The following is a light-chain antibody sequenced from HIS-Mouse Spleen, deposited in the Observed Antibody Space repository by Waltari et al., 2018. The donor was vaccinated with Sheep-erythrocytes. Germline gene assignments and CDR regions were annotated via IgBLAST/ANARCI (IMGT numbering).Light chain of an antibody. J-gene: IGLJ3*02. CDR2: EGS. V-gene: IGLV2-23*01. CDR3: CSYAGSSTPWV. Sequence: QSALTQPASVSGSPGQSITISCTGTRRDVGRYHLVSWYQQHPGKAPKLMIYEGSKRPSGVSNRFSGSKSGNTASLTISGPQAEDEADYYCCSYAGSSTPWVFGGGTKLTVL. CDR1: RRDVGRYHL.